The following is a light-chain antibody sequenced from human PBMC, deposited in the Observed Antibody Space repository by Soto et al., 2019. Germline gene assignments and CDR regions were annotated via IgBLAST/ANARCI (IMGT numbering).Light chain of an antibody. J-gene: IGKJ4*01. CDR3: QQYNNWPLT. Sequence: EIVMTQSPATLSVSPGERATLSCRASQSGRSHLAWYQQKPGQAPRPLIFGESTRATGIPDRFTGSGSGTEFTLTISSLQSEDFAIYYCQQYNNWPLTFGGGTKVAIK. V-gene: IGKV3-15*01. CDR1: QSGRSH. CDR2: GES.